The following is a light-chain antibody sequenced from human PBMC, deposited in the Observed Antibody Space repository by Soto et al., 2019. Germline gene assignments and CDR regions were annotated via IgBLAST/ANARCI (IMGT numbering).Light chain of an antibody. V-gene: IGLV2-14*01. J-gene: IGLJ3*02. CDR3: SSYTSSSPGV. Sequence: QSALTQPASVSGSPGKSITISCTGTSSDVGGYNYVSWYQKHSGKAPKLMIYEVSNRPSGVSTRFSGSKSANTASLTISGLQAEDEAYYYCSSYTSSSPGVFGGGTKLTVL. CDR1: SSDVGGYNY. CDR2: EVS.